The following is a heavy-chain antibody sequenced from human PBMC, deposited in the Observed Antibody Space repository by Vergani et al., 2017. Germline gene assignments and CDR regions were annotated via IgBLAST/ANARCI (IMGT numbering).Heavy chain of an antibody. CDR2: ISSSSSYI. CDR1: GFTFSSYS. CDR3: AREQWLSPYYFDY. D-gene: IGHD6-19*01. Sequence: EVQLVESGGGLVKPGGSLRLSCAASGFTFSSYSMNWVRPAPGKGLEWVSSISSSSSYIYYADSVKGRFTISRDNAKNSLYLQMNSLRAEDTAVYYCAREQWLSPYYFDYWGQGTLVTVSS. J-gene: IGHJ4*02. V-gene: IGHV3-21*01.